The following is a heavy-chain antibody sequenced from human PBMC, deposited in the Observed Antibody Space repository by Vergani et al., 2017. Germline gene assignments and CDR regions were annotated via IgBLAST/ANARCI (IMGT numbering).Heavy chain of an antibody. CDR1: GYSFTSYW. J-gene: IGHJ4*02. D-gene: IGHD3-22*01. V-gene: IGHV5-10-1*03. CDR3: ARHFYYDSSGYYFWYY. CDR2: IDPSDSYT. Sequence: EVQLVQSGAEVKKPGESLRISCKGSGYSFTSYWISWVRQMPGKGLEWMGRIDPSDSYTNYSPSFQGHVTISADKSISTAYLHWSSLKASDTAMYYCARHFYYDSSGYYFWYYWGQGTLVTVSS.